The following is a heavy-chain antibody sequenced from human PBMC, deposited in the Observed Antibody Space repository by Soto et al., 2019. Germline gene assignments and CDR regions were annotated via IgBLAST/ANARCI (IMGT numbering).Heavy chain of an antibody. CDR2: INHSGST. J-gene: IGHJ6*02. CDR1: GSSFSTYY. V-gene: IGHV4-34*01. Sequence: SETLSLTCAVYGSSFSTYYWSWLRQPPGKGLEWIGEINHSGSTSYNPSLNGRVTISVDTSKKQFSLNLNSVTAADTAVYYCARDLQYSRLFYGMDVWGQGTTVTVSS. D-gene: IGHD6-13*01. CDR3: ARDLQYSRLFYGMDV.